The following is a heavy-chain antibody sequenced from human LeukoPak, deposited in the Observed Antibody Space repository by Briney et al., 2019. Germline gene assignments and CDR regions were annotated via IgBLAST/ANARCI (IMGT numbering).Heavy chain of an antibody. J-gene: IGHJ4*02. V-gene: IGHV3-7*04. Sequence: SGGSLRLSCAASGFTFSSYWMSWVRQAPGKGLEWVANMKQDGSEKYYVDSVKGRFTISRDNAKNSLYLQMNSLRAEDTAVYYCARDLFGGQSDYWGQGTLVTVSS. CDR1: GFTFSSYW. D-gene: IGHD3-16*01. CDR3: ARDLFGGQSDY. CDR2: MKQDGSEK.